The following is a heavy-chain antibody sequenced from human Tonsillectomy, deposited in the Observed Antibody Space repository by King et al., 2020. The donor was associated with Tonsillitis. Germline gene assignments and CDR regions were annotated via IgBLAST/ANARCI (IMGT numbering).Heavy chain of an antibody. J-gene: IGHJ4*02. CDR3: ARQGDYADYDPHSAY. Sequence: VQLVESGAEVKKPGESLKISCKGSGYSFSSYWIGWVRQMPGKGLEWMGIIYPGDSETRYSPSFQGQVTISADKSISTAYLQWSSLKASDTAMYYCARQGDYADYDPHSAYWGQGTRVTVSS. D-gene: IGHD4-17*01. CDR1: GYSFSSYW. V-gene: IGHV5-51*01. CDR2: IYPGDSET.